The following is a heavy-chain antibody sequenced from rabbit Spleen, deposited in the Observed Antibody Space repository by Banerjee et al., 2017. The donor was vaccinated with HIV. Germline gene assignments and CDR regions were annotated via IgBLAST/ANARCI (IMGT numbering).Heavy chain of an antibody. CDR2: IRESDGTT. CDR1: GFDLSSYFY. J-gene: IGHJ4*01. V-gene: IGHV1S45*01. CDR3: ARDLTGVIGWNFKL. Sequence: QEQLVESGGGLVQPEGSLTLTCKASGFDLSSYFYICWVRQAPGKGPEWVACIRESDGTTKYASWAKGRFTVSKTSSTTVTLQMTSLTAADTATYFCARDLTGVIGWNFKLWGPGTLVTVS. D-gene: IGHD1-1*01.